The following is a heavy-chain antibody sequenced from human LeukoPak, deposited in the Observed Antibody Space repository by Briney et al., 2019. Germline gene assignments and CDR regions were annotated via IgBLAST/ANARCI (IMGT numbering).Heavy chain of an antibody. CDR2: INPNNGDT. CDR1: GYTFSGYY. Sequence: ASVKVSCKASGYTFSGYYIHWVRQAPGQGLEWTGWINPNNGDTTYAQKFQGRVTMTRDTSLNTAYMEMSSLRSDDTAVYYCARPGRYLSYVRYWGQGTLVTVSS. CDR3: ARPGRYLSYVRY. D-gene: IGHD3-10*02. V-gene: IGHV1-2*02. J-gene: IGHJ4*02.